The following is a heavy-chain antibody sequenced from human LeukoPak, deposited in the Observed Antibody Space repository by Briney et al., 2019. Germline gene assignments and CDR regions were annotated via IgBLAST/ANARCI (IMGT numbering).Heavy chain of an antibody. CDR2: IIPIFGTA. V-gene: IGHV1-69*13. CDR1: GGTFSSYA. J-gene: IGHJ6*02. CDR3: ARDQSPTQLRFFYGMDV. Sequence: SVKVSCKASGGTFSSYAISWVRQAPGQGLEWMGGIIPIFGTANYAQKFQGRVTITADESTSTAYMELSSLRSEDTAVYYCARDQSPTQLRFFYGMDVWGQGTTVTVSS. D-gene: IGHD3-3*01.